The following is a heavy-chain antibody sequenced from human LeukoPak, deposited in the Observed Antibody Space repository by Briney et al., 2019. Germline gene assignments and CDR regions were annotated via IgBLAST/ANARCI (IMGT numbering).Heavy chain of an antibody. CDR2: IYSGGST. CDR1: GFTFSSNY. J-gene: IGHJ4*02. Sequence: PGGSLRLSCAASGFTFSSNYMSWVRQAPGKGLEWVSVIYSGGSTYYADSVKGRFTISRDNSKNTLYLQMNSLRAEDTAVYYCASATDEDDYGDYPMRYWGQGTLVTVSP. D-gene: IGHD4-17*01. V-gene: IGHV3-53*01. CDR3: ASATDEDDYGDYPMRY.